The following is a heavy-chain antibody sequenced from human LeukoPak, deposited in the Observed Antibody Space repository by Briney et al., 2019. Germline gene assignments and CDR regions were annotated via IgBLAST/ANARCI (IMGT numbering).Heavy chain of an antibody. Sequence: PGGSLRLSCAASGFTFSSYWMSWVRQAPGKGLEWVANMKQDGSEKYYVDSVKGRFTISRDNAKNSLYLQMNSLRAEDTAVYYCASDYDFWSGYYQNRGYFDYWGQGTLVTVSS. CDR2: MKQDGSEK. V-gene: IGHV3-7*01. J-gene: IGHJ4*02. CDR3: ASDYDFWSGYYQNRGYFDY. D-gene: IGHD3-3*01. CDR1: GFTFSSYW.